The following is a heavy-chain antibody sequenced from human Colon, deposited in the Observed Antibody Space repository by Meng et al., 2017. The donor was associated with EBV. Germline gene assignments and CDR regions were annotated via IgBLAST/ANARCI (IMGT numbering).Heavy chain of an antibody. CDR2: IYYSGST. J-gene: IGHJ4*02. V-gene: IGHV4-34*02. CDR3: ARVSSGWDYFDY. Sequence: HVQLQQWGAGQLKPSEPLSRTCAVYGGSFNNFYWTWIRQHPGKGLEWFGHIYYSGSTFYNPSLKRRVIISIDTSKNQFSLNLRSVTAADTAVYYCARVSSGWDYFDYWGQGTLVTVSS. D-gene: IGHD6-19*01. CDR1: GGSFNNFY.